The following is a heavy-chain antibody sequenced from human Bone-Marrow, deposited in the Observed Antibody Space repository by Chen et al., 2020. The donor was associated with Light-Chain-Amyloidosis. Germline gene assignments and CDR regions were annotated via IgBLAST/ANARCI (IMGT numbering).Heavy chain of an antibody. D-gene: IGHD3-10*01. CDR2: INPDTGGT. CDR1: GYTFTDFY. J-gene: IGHJ6*02. Sequence: QVQMVQSGAEVKEPGASIKVSCKTSGYTFTDFYIHWVRQAPGQGLEWMAWINPDTGGTRYAQKFQGWITVTRETSTGTVYMELSRLRSGDTAVYYCAKDSEIRGLIYAMNVWGQGTTVNVSS. CDR3: AKDSEIRGLIYAMNV. V-gene: IGHV1-2*04.